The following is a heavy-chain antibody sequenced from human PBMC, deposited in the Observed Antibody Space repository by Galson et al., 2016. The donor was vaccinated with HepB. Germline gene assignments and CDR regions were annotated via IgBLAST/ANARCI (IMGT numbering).Heavy chain of an antibody. CDR2: IYDSGST. J-gene: IGHJ4*02. Sequence: APLSLTCTVSGDSISNNYWFWIRQPPGKGLDWIGYIYDSGSTSYNPSLKSRFTISADTSKNQFSLKLSSVTAADTAVYYCARSPGGGYDYWGQGALVTVSS. V-gene: IGHV4-59*01. D-gene: IGHD5-24*01. CDR3: ARSPGGGYDY. CDR1: GDSISNNY.